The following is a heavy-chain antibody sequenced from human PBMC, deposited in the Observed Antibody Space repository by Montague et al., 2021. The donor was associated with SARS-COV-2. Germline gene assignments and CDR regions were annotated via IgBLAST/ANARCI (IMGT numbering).Heavy chain of an antibody. CDR1: GASVSSGSHY. J-gene: IGHJ4*02. D-gene: IGHD5-18*01. CDR3: ARGAGYSYGVDY. Sequence: SETLSLTCTVSGASVSSGSHYWIWIRQPPGKGLEFIGNIYYSGSSXYNPSLKSRVTISVDTSTNQVSLKVSSATAADSAVYFCARGAGYSYGVDYWGQGTLVTVSS. CDR2: IYYSGSS. V-gene: IGHV4-61*01.